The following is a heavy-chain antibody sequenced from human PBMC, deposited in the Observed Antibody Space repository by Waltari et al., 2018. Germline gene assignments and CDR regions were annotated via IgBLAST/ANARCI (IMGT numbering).Heavy chain of an antibody. Sequence: QVQLQESGPGLVKPSETLSLTCTVSGGSISSYYWSWIRQPAGKGLEWIGRIYTSGSTNYNPSLKSRVTMSVDTSKNQFSLKLSSVTAADTAVYYCAREDFWSGYRVPGPFDYWGQGTLVTVSS. D-gene: IGHD3-3*01. CDR1: GGSISSYY. CDR2: IYTSGST. J-gene: IGHJ4*02. CDR3: AREDFWSGYRVPGPFDY. V-gene: IGHV4-4*07.